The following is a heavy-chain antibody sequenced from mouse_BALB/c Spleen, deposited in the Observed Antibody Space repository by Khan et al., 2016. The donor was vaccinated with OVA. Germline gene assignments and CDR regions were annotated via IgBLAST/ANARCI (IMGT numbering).Heavy chain of an antibody. CDR2: IITYTGEP. CDR1: GYTFTNYG. Sequence: QIQLVQSGPELKKPGETVKISCKAPGYTFTNYGMNWVKQAPGKGLKWMGWIITYTGEPTYADDFKGRFVLSLETSASTAYLQISNLKNEDKTTYFCARNSSDWYSDVWGAGTTVTVSS. J-gene: IGHJ1*01. CDR3: ARNSSDWYSDV. V-gene: IGHV9-1*02.